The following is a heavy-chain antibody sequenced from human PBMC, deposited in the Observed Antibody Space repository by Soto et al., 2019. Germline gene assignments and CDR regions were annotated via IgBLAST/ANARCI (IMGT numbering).Heavy chain of an antibody. CDR2: IYPGDSDT. V-gene: IGHV5-51*01. CDR3: ARIGMVYATQPYYYYMDV. Sequence: GESLKISCKGSGYSFTSYWIGWVRQMPGKGLEWMGIIYPGDSDTRYSPSFQGQVTISADKSISTAYLQWSSLKASDTAMYYCARIGMVYATQPYYYYMDVWGKGTTVTVSS. CDR1: GYSFTSYW. D-gene: IGHD2-8*01. J-gene: IGHJ6*03.